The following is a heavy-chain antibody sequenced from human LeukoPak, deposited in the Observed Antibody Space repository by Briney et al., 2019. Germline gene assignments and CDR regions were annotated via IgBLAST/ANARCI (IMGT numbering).Heavy chain of an antibody. Sequence: GGSLRLSCAASGFTFRSHSMNWVRQAPGRGPEWVAYIRSDSGISYYADSVKGRFTISRDNAKNSLYLQMNSLRVDDAALYYCGRVSHYSPQEPLGYWGQGTLVTVSS. CDR1: GFTFRSHS. J-gene: IGHJ4*02. CDR3: GRVSHYSPQEPLGY. V-gene: IGHV3-48*01. D-gene: IGHD4-11*01. CDR2: IRSDSGIS.